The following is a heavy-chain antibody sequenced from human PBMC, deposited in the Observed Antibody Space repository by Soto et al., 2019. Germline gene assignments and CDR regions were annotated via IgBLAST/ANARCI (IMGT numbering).Heavy chain of an antibody. D-gene: IGHD2-15*01. CDR3: ARVHCSAGTCLDGLDF. J-gene: IGHJ6*02. CDR1: GDSVSSNGAC. CDR2: IYYRSKWFH. Sequence: SQTLSLTCVISGDSVSSNGACWNWIRQSPSRGLQWLGRIYYRSKWFHDYAASVESRMAITPDTSRNQFSLRLNYVTPEDTAVYYCARVHCSAGTCLDGLDFWGQGTTVTVSS. V-gene: IGHV6-1*01.